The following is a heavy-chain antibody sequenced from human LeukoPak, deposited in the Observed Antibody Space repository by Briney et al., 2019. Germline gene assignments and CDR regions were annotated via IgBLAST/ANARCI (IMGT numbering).Heavy chain of an antibody. J-gene: IGHJ4*02. CDR3: GRDQGGGGSDY. CDR1: AGTFSSYA. D-gene: IGHD3-16*01. Sequence: SVKVSCIVSAGTFSSYAISWVRQAPGQGLEWMGRIIPILGIANYAQKFQGRVTITADKSTSTAYMELSSLTSEDTVVYYCGRDQGGGGSDYWGQGTLVTVSS. V-gene: IGHV1-69*04. CDR2: IIPILGIA.